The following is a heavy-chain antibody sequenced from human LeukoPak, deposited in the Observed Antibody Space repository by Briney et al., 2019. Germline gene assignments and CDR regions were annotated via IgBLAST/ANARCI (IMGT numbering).Heavy chain of an antibody. CDR2: IIPIFGTA. CDR3: ATHYDSSGYYGD. CDR1: GGTFSSYA. J-gene: IGHJ4*02. Sequence: GSSVKVSCKASGGTFSSYAISWVRHAPGQGLEWMGGIIPIFGTANYAQKFQGRVTITTDESTSTAYMELSSLRSEDTAVYYCATHYDSSGYYGDWGQGTLVTVSS. V-gene: IGHV1-69*05. D-gene: IGHD3-22*01.